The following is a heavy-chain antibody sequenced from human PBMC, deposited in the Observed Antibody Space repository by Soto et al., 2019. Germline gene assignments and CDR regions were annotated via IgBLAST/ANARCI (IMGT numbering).Heavy chain of an antibody. CDR2: ISGSGGST. J-gene: IGHJ3*02. Sequence: HPGGSLRLSCAASGFTFSSYAMSWVRQAPGKGLEWASAISGSGGSTYYADSVKGRFTISRDNSKNTLYLQMNSLRAEDTAVYYCASPEPSLIGYSGYDWLDAFDIWGQGTMVTVSS. CDR3: ASPEPSLIGYSGYDWLDAFDI. D-gene: IGHD5-12*01. CDR1: GFTFSSYA. V-gene: IGHV3-23*01.